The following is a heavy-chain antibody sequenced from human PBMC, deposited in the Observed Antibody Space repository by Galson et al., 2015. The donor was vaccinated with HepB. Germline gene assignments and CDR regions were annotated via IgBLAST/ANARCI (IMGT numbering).Heavy chain of an antibody. J-gene: IGHJ4*02. CDR1: GFTFSTYV. V-gene: IGHV3-66*02. CDR2: IYSGGST. D-gene: IGHD1-26*01. CDR3: ASPPGSYLD. Sequence: SLRLSCAASGFTFSTYVMTWVRQVPGKGLEWVSVIYSGGSTYYADSVKGRFTISRDNSKNTLYLQMNSLRAEDTAVYYCASPPGSYLDWGQGTLVTVSS.